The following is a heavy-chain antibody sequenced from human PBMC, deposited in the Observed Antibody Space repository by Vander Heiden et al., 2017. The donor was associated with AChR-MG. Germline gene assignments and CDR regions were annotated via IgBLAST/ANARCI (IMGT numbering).Heavy chain of an antibody. CDR1: GYTFTSYY. J-gene: IGHJ6*02. V-gene: IGHV1-46*03. D-gene: IGHD3-9*01. CDR2: INPSGGST. Sequence: QVQLVQSGAEVKKPGASVKVSCKASGYTFTSYYMHWVRQAPGQGLEWMGIINPSGGSTSYEQKFQGRVTMTRDTSTSTVYMELSSLRSEDTAVYYCARDDILTGYYGDYYYYGMDVWGQGTTVTVSS. CDR3: ARDDILTGYYGDYYYYGMDV.